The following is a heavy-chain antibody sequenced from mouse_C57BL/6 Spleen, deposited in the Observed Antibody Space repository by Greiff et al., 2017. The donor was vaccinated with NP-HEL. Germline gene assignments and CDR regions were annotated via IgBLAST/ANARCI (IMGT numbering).Heavy chain of an antibody. J-gene: IGHJ2*01. CDR3: ARGFIATVVADY. D-gene: IGHD1-1*01. CDR1: GYTFTSYD. V-gene: IGHV1-85*01. CDR2: IYPCDGST. Sequence: VQLQQSGPELVKPGASVTLSCKASGYTFTSYDIKWVKQRPGQGLEWIGWIYPCDGSTKYNEKFKGKATLTVDTSSSTAYMELLSMTSADSAVYFCARGFIATVVADYWGQGTTLTVSS.